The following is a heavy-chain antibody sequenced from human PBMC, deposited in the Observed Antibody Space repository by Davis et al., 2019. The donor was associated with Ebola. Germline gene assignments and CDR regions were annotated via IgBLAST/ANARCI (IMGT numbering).Heavy chain of an antibody. J-gene: IGHJ3*02. CDR3: AKSTNYYDSSAKPTEDAFDI. CDR2: ISSNGGST. Sequence: GESLKISCSASGFTFSSYAMHWVRQAPGKGLEYVSAISSNGGSTYYADSVKGRFTISRDNSKNTLYLQMNSLRAEDTAVYYCAKSTNYYDSSAKPTEDAFDIWGQGTMVTVSS. CDR1: GFTFSSYA. V-gene: IGHV3-64D*06. D-gene: IGHD3-22*01.